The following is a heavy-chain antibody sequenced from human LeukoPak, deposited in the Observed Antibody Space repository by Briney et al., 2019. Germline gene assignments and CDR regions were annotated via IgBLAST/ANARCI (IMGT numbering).Heavy chain of an antibody. V-gene: IGHV4-61*01. Sequence: SETLSLTCTVSGGSVSSGSYYWSWIRLPPGKVLEWIGYIYYSGSTNYNPSLKSRVTISVDTSKNQFSLKLSSVTAGDTAVYYCARFTTNSSGYYRQYYFDYWGQGTLVTVSS. D-gene: IGHD3-22*01. CDR3: ARFTTNSSGYYRQYYFDY. CDR1: GGSVSSGSYY. CDR2: IYYSGST. J-gene: IGHJ4*02.